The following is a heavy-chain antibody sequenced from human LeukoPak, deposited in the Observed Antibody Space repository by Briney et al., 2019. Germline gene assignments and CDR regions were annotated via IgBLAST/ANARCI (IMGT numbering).Heavy chain of an antibody. CDR3: ASSRIVWFGELNAFDI. V-gene: IGHV1-18*01. D-gene: IGHD3-10*01. J-gene: IGHJ3*02. CDR2: ISAYNGNT. Sequence: ASVKVSCKASGYTFTSYGTSWVRQAPGQGLEWMGRISAYNGNTNYAQKLQGRVTMTTDTSTSTAYMELRSLRSDDTAVYYCASSRIVWFGELNAFDIWGQGTMVTVSS. CDR1: GYTFTSYG.